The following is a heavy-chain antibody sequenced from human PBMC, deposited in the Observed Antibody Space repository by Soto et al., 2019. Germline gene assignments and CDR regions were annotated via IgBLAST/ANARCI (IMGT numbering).Heavy chain of an antibody. CDR1: GGTFSSYA. CDR2: IIPIFGTA. Sequence: SVKVSCKASGGTFSSYAISWVRQAPGQGREWMGGIIPIFGTANYAQKFQGRVTITADKSTSTAYMELSSLRSEDTAVYYCARGYCSGGSCYLYYYYGMDVWGQGXTVTVYS. CDR3: ARGYCSGGSCYLYYYYGMDV. V-gene: IGHV1-69*06. D-gene: IGHD2-15*01. J-gene: IGHJ6*02.